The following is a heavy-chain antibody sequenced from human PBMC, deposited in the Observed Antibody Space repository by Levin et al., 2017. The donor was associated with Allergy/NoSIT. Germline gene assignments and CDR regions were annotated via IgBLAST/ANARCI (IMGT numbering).Heavy chain of an antibody. Sequence: GESLKISCSASGFTFSSYAMHWVRQAPGKGLEYVSAISSNGGSTYYADSVKGRFTISRDNSKNTLYLQMSSLRAEDTAVYYCSIGAVAGTGYFQHWGQGTLVTVSS. V-gene: IGHV3-64D*06. D-gene: IGHD6-19*01. CDR2: ISSNGGST. CDR3: SIGAVAGTGYFQH. CDR1: GFTFSSYA. J-gene: IGHJ1*01.